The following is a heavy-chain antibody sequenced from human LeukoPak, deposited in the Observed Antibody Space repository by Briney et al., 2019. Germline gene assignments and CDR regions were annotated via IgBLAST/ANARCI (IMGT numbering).Heavy chain of an antibody. V-gene: IGHV1-69*04. CDR3: ATVYTTGTTSNFDY. Sequence: ASVKVSCKASGGTFSSYAISWVRQAPGQGLEWMGRIIPILGIATYAQKFQCRVTMTEDTSTDTAYMERSSLRSEDTAVYYCATVYTTGTTSNFDYWGQGTLVTVSS. D-gene: IGHD1-1*01. CDR2: IIPILGIA. J-gene: IGHJ4*02. CDR1: GGTFSSYA.